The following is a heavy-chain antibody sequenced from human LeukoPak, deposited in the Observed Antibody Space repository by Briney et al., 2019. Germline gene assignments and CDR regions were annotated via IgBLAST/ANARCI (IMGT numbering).Heavy chain of an antibody. Sequence: PGGSLRLSCAASGFSFSSYSMNWVRHAPGKGLVWVSRINTDGSTTSYADSVKGRFTISRDNAKNTLYLHMDSLRAEDTAVYFCTRGGVDYWGQGTLVTVSS. J-gene: IGHJ4*02. D-gene: IGHD3-10*01. CDR1: GFSFSSYS. CDR3: TRGGVDY. V-gene: IGHV3-74*01. CDR2: INTDGSTT.